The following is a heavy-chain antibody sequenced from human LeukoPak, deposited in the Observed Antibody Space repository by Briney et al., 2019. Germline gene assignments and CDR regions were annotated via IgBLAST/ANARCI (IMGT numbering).Heavy chain of an antibody. CDR2: MSYDGSNK. V-gene: IGHV3-30*04. D-gene: IGHD5-12*01. J-gene: IGHJ4*02. Sequence: GGSLRLSCAASGFTFSSYAMHWVRQAPGKGLEWVAVMSYDGSNKYYADSVKGRFTISRDNSKNTLYLQMNSLRAEDTAVYYCARGDRGYSGFDYWGQGTLVTVSS. CDR1: GFTFSSYA. CDR3: ARGDRGYSGFDY.